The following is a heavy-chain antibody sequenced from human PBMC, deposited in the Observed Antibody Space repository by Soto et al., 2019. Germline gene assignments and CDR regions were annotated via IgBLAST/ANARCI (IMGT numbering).Heavy chain of an antibody. D-gene: IGHD3-10*01. CDR3: ARVRGSGSYAAYYLDS. Sequence: SETLSLTCTVSGGSISNGGYYWNWVRQHPGKGLEWIGYIHYSGSTWYNPSLESRVTISVDTSKDQFSLELRSVTAADTAVYYCARVRGSGSYAAYYLDSWGQGTLVTVSS. CDR1: GGSISNGGYY. J-gene: IGHJ4*01. CDR2: IHYSGST. V-gene: IGHV4-31*03.